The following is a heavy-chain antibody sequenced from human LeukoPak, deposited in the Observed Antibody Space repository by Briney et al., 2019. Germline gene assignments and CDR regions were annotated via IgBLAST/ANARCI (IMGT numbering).Heavy chain of an antibody. J-gene: IGHJ6*02. CDR3: ARGRIYYGSGVRDYCYYGMDV. CDR1: GYTFTSYY. CDR2: INPSGGST. D-gene: IGHD3-10*01. Sequence: AASVKVSCKASGYTFTSYYMHWVRQAPGQGLEWMGIINPSGGSTSYAQKFQGRVTMTRDTSTSTVYMELSSLRFEDTAVYYCARGRIYYGSGVRDYCYYGMDVWGQGTTVTVSS. V-gene: IGHV1-46*01.